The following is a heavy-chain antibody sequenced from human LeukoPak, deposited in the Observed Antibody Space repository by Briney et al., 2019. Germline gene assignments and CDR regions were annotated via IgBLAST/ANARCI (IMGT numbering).Heavy chain of an antibody. Sequence: PSETLSLTCTVSGGSISSSSYYWSWIRQPPGRGLEWIGEINHSGSTNYNSSLKSRVTISVDTTNSQFSLRLNSVTAADTAVYYCARRVRGVNDAFDIWGQGTKVTVSS. CDR2: INHSGST. J-gene: IGHJ3*02. CDR1: GGSISSSSYY. V-gene: IGHV4-39*07. CDR3: ARRVRGVNDAFDI. D-gene: IGHD3-10*01.